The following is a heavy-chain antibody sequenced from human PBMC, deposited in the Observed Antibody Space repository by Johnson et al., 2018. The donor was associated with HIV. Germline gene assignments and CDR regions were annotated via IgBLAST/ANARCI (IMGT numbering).Heavy chain of an antibody. CDR1: GFTVSSNY. V-gene: IGHV3-30*18. CDR3: AKIGDPLGGAFDI. J-gene: IGHJ3*02. Sequence: QVQLVESGGGLVQPGGSLRLSCAASGFTVSSNYMSWVRQAPGKGLEWVAVISYDGGTTYYADSVKGRFTISRDNAKNTQYLQMNSLRAEDTAVYYCAKIGDPLGGAFDIWGQGTMVTVSS. CDR2: ISYDGGTT. D-gene: IGHD3-10*01.